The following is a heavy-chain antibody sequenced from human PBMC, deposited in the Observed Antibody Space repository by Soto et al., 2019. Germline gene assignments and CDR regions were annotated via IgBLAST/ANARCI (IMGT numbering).Heavy chain of an antibody. V-gene: IGHV1-8*01. CDR2: MNPNSGNT. D-gene: IGHD3-3*01. CDR1: GYTLPSYD. Sequence: GXSVKVSCRGSGYTLPSYDINWVRQGTGQGREGMGWMNPNSGNTGYAQKFQGRVTMTRNTSISTAYMELSSLRSEDTAVYYCARGSLGTRITIFGAVIIPYYGMDVWGQGTTVTAYS. CDR3: ARGSLGTRITIFGAVIIPYYGMDV. J-gene: IGHJ6*02.